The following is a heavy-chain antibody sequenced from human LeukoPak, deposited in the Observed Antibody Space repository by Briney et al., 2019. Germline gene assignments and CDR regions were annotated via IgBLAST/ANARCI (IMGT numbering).Heavy chain of an antibody. CDR3: ARWGYYYDSSGYYRKIDAFDI. J-gene: IGHJ3*02. CDR1: GGSISSGGYY. CDR2: IYYSGST. D-gene: IGHD3-22*01. V-gene: IGHV4-31*03. Sequence: PSETLSLTCTVSGGSISSGGYYWSWIRQHPGKGLEWIGYIYYSGSTYYNPSLKSRVTISVDTSKNQFSLKLSSVTAADTAVYYCARWGYYYDSSGYYRKIDAFDIWGQGTMVTVSS.